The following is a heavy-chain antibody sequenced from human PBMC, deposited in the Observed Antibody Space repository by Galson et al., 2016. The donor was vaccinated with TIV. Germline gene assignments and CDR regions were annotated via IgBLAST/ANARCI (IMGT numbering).Heavy chain of an antibody. CDR2: INNKANTHAT. Sequence: SLRLSCAVSGFTFSDSAMHWVRQASGKGLEWIGRINNKANTHATEYTASLKGRFTISRNDSRNTAYLQMNNLKTEDTAVYYCTTRPGQGKPRIDYWGQGTLVTVSA. CDR1: GFTFSDSA. V-gene: IGHV3-73*01. D-gene: IGHD1-14*01. CDR3: TTRPGQGKPRIDY. J-gene: IGHJ4*02.